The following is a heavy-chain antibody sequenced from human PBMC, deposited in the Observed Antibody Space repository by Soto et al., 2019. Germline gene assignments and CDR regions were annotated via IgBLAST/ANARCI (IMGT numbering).Heavy chain of an antibody. Sequence: QVQLMQSGAEVKKPGSSVNVSCKASGDSFSSKAISWVRQSPAQGLEWMGGIIPMFGAANYAQKFQARVTITADESTKTVHMELNSLRSEDTAMYYCAREWGSGDYTAFDVWGQGTMVTVSS. CDR1: GDSFSSKA. V-gene: IGHV1-69*01. D-gene: IGHD1-26*01. J-gene: IGHJ3*01. CDR3: AREWGSGDYTAFDV. CDR2: IIPMFGAA.